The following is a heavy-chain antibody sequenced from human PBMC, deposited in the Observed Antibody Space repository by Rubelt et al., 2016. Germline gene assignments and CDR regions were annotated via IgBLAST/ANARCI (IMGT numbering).Heavy chain of an antibody. D-gene: IGHD2-2*01. CDR1: GGSISSGTYF. CDR2: IYFRGKT. CDR3: AGIDIVVVPSATFDH. V-gene: IGHV4-39*01. J-gene: IGHJ4*02. Sequence: QLQLQESGPGLVKPSETLSLTCTVSGGSISSGTYFWGWIRQPPGKALEWIGSIYFRGKTYYNPSLKSRITIAVDTSKNQFSLKLYSVTAADTALYYCAGIDIVVVPSATFDHWGQGTLVTVSS.